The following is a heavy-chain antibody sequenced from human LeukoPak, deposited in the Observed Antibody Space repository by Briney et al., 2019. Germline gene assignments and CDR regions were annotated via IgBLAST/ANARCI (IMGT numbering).Heavy chain of an antibody. D-gene: IGHD5-12*01. CDR2: INPNSGGT. J-gene: IGHJ4*02. CDR3: AREGYSGYGGEKGFDY. Sequence: ATVKVSCKASGYTFTGYYMHWVRQAPGQGLEWVGRINPNSGGTNYAQKFQGRVTMTRDTSISTAYMELSRLRSDDTAVYYCAREGYSGYGGEKGFDYWGQGTQVTVSS. V-gene: IGHV1-2*06. CDR1: GYTFTGYY.